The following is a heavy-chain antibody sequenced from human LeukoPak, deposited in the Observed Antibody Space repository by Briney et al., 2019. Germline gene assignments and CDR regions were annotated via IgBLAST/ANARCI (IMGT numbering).Heavy chain of an antibody. CDR2: IYTSGST. Sequence: PSETLSLTCTVSGGSISSGSYYWSWIRQPAGKGLEWIGRIYTSGSTNYNPSLKSRVTISVDTSKNQFSLKLSSVTAADTAVYYCARDYYYYDSSGYPNNGDAFDIWGQGTMVTVSS. D-gene: IGHD3-22*01. CDR3: ARDYYYYDSSGYPNNGDAFDI. CDR1: GGSISSGSYY. V-gene: IGHV4-61*02. J-gene: IGHJ3*02.